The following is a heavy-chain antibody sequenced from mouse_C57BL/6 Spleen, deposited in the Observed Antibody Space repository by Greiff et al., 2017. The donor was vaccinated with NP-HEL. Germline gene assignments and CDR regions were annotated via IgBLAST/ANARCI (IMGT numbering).Heavy chain of an antibody. CDR2: INPSSGYT. J-gene: IGHJ1*03. D-gene: IGHD1-1*01. CDR3: ARGATVVDWYFDV. V-gene: IGHV1-7*01. CDR1: GYTFTSYW. Sequence: VKLSCKASGYTFTSYWMHWVKQRPGQGLEWIGYINPSSGYTKYNQKFKDKATLTADKSSSTAYMQLSSLTYEDSAVYYCARGATVVDWYFDVWGTGTTVTVSS.